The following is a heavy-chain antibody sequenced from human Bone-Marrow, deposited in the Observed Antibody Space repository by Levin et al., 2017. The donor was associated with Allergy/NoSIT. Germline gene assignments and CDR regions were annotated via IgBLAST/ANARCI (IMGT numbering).Heavy chain of an antibody. V-gene: IGHV4-39*07. CDR2: VYYSGSA. Sequence: KPSETLSLTCTVSGGSISGSHYYWAWIRQPPGKGLEWIGSVYYSGSAYYNPSLKSRIAISVDTSKNQFSLKLSSVTAADTAVYYCARDLEADSRGYYYWGQGTLVTVSS. CDR3: ARDLEADSRGYYY. CDR1: GGSISGSHYY. J-gene: IGHJ4*01. D-gene: IGHD3-22*01.